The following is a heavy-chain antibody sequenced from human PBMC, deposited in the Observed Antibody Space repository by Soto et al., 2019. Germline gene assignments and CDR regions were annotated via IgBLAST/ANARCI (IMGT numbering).Heavy chain of an antibody. CDR2: IYHSGST. Sequence: SETLSLTCAVSGYSISSGYYWGWIRQPPGKGLEWIGSIYHSGSTYYNPSLKSRVTISVDTSKNQFSLKLSSVTAADTAVYYCXRAKWIQLWLRGNWFDPWGQGTLVTVSS. CDR3: XRAKWIQLWLRGNWFDP. D-gene: IGHD5-18*01. V-gene: IGHV4-38-2*01. J-gene: IGHJ5*02. CDR1: GYSISSGYY.